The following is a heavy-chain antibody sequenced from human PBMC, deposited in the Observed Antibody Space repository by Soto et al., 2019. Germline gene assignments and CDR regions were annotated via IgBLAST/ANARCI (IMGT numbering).Heavy chain of an antibody. CDR3: ARVPTP. CDR2: IYYSGST. J-gene: IGHJ5*02. V-gene: IGHV4-59*12. CDR1: GGSISSYY. Sequence: SETLSLTCTVSGGSISSYYWSWIRQPPGKGLEWIGYIYYSGSTNYNPPLKSRVTISVDRSKNQFSLKLNSMTAADTAVYYCARVPTPWGQGTLVTVSS.